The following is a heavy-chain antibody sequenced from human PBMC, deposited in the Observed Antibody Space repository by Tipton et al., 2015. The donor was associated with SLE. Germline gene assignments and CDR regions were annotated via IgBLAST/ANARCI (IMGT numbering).Heavy chain of an antibody. V-gene: IGHV4-4*02. Sequence: TLSLTCVVSGGSISSRNWWSWVRQPPGKGLEWIGEIFHGGSTNYNPSLKSRVTMSIDKSKNQFSLKLSSVTAADTAVYYCASKTFGGTRWFDPWGQGTLVTVSS. CDR3: ASKTFGGTRWFDP. CDR2: IFHGGST. J-gene: IGHJ5*02. D-gene: IGHD3-16*01. CDR1: GGSISSRNW.